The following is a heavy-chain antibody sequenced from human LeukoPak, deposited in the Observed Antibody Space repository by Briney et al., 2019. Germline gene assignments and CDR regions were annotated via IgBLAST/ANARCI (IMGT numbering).Heavy chain of an antibody. CDR2: IYYSGIT. CDR1: GGSITSYY. Sequence: PSETLSLTCTVSGGSITSYYWSRIRQPPGKGLEWIAYIYYSGITNYNPSLKSRVTISVDTSKNQFSLKLSSVTAADTAVYYCARGVVYCSSTSCYNWFDPWGQGTLVTVSS. D-gene: IGHD2-2*01. CDR3: ARGVVYCSSTSCYNWFDP. V-gene: IGHV4-59*12. J-gene: IGHJ5*02.